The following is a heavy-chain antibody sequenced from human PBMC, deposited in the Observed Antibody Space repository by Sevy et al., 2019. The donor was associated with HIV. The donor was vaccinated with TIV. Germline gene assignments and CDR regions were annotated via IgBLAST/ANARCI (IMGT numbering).Heavy chain of an antibody. CDR2: ISGFGNT. CDR1: GFTFNTHV. Sequence: GGSLRLSCVASGFTFNTHVMNWVRQAPGKGLEWVSSISGFGNTYYVDSVRGRFTISTDNAKNTLYLQMNSLRAADTAVYYCAKVLNPALESMMEVTVRSLKGFDVWGQGTMVTVSS. J-gene: IGHJ3*01. V-gene: IGHV3-23*01. D-gene: IGHD3-22*01. CDR3: AKVLNPALESMMEVTVRSLKGFDV.